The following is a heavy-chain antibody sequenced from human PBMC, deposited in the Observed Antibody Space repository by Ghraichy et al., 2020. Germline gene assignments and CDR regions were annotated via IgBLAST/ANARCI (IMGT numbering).Heavy chain of an antibody. V-gene: IGHV1-8*01. CDR3: ARESIAAADTFDP. CDR2: MNPNSGNT. J-gene: IGHJ5*02. Sequence: ASVKVSCKASGYTFTSYDINWVRQATGQGLEWMGWMNPNSGNTGYAQKFQGRVTMTRNTSISTAYMELSSLRSEDTAVYYCARESIAAADTFDPWGQGTLVTVSS. CDR1: GYTFTSYD. D-gene: IGHD6-13*01.